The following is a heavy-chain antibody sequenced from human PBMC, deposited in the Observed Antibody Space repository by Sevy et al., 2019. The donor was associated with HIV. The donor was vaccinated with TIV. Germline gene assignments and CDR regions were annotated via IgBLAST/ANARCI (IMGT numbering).Heavy chain of an antibody. CDR2: LSYDDSDE. CDR1: GFIFSTSP. CDR3: AKDDLGSIDY. J-gene: IGHJ4*02. Sequence: GGSLRLSCAASGFIFSTSPMHWVCQAPGKGLECVAILSYDDSDENYADSVKGRFTISRDNSKNTLYLQMNSLRTEDTAVYYCAKDDLGSIDYWGQGTLVTVSS. V-gene: IGHV3-30-3*02. D-gene: IGHD3-10*01.